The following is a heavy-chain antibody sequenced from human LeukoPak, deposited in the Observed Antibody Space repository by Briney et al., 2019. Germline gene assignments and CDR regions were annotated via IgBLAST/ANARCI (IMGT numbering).Heavy chain of an antibody. CDR2: IYYSGST. D-gene: IGHD5-12*01. Sequence: SETLSLTCTVSGGSISSYYWSWIRQPPGKGLEWIGYIYYSGSTNYNPSLKSRVTISVDTSKNQFSLKLSSVTAADTAVYYCARDLPATEDAFDIWGQGTMVTVSS. CDR3: ARDLPATEDAFDI. V-gene: IGHV4-59*01. CDR1: GGSISSYY. J-gene: IGHJ3*02.